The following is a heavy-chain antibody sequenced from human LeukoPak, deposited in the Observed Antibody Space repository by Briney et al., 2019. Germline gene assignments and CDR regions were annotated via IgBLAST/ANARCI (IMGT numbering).Heavy chain of an antibody. V-gene: IGHV4-59*12. Sequence: SETLSLTCTVSGVSMTACYWMWIRQPPGKGLQWIGYIHYSGSTNYNPSLRSRVTISVDTSKNQFSLKLSAVTAADTAVYFCAKDFSGGYVGDYFGYWGQGTLVTVSS. CDR1: GVSMTACY. CDR3: AKDFSGGYVGDYFGY. J-gene: IGHJ4*02. CDR2: IHYSGST. D-gene: IGHD5-12*01.